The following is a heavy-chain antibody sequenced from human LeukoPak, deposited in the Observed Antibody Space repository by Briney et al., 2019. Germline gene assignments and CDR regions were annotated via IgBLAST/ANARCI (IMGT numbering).Heavy chain of an antibody. V-gene: IGHV3-33*01. CDR1: GFTFSSYG. J-gene: IGHJ6*02. Sequence: PGRSLRLSCAASGFTFSSYGMHWVRQAPGKGLEWVAVIWYDGSNKYYADSVKGRFTISRDNSKNTLYLQMNSLRAEDTAVYFCVRAAGAALGDNYYYGLDVWGQGTTVTVS. CDR3: VRAAGAALGDNYYYGLDV. D-gene: IGHD2-15*01. CDR2: IWYDGSNK.